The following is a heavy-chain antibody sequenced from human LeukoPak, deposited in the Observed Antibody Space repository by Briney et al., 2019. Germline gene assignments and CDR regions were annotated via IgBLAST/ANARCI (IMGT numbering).Heavy chain of an antibody. CDR1: GYTFTGYY. CDR3: ARVAPMMMIVGAPLLADY. J-gene: IGHJ4*02. CDR2: INPNSGGT. V-gene: IGHV1-2*02. Sequence: GESLKISCKGSGYTFTGYYMHWVRQAPGQGLEWMGWINPNSGGTNYAQKFQGRVTMTRDTSISTAYMELSRLRSDDTAVYYCARVAPMMMIVGAPLLADYWGQGTLVTVSS. D-gene: IGHD1-26*01.